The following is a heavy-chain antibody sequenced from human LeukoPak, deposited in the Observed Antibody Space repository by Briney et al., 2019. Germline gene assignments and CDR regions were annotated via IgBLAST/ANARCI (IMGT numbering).Heavy chain of an antibody. J-gene: IGHJ4*02. D-gene: IGHD6-19*01. CDR3: ARGLPVASYYFDY. Sequence: SVKVSCKASGGTFSSYAISWVRQAPGQGLEWMGGIIPIFGTANYAQKFQGRVTMTRDMSTSTVYMELSSLRSEDTAVYYCARGLPVASYYFDYWGQGTLVTVSS. V-gene: IGHV1-69*05. CDR2: IIPIFGTA. CDR1: GGTFSSYA.